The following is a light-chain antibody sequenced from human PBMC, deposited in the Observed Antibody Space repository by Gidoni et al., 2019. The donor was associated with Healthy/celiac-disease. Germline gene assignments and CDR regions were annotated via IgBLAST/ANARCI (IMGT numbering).Light chain of an antibody. J-gene: IGKJ3*01. V-gene: IGKV3-20*01. Sequence: EIVLTQSPGTLSLSPGERATLSCRASQSVSSSYLAWYQQKPGQAPRLLIYGASSRATGIPDRFSGSGSGTDFTLTISRLEPEDFAVYYCQQYGSSPHTFGPGIKVDIK. CDR1: QSVSSSY. CDR2: GAS. CDR3: QQYGSSPHT.